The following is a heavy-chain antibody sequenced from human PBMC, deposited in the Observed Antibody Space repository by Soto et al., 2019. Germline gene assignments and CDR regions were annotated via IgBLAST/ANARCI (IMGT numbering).Heavy chain of an antibody. V-gene: IGHV1-69*06. CDR1: GGTFSSYA. Sequence: ASVKVSCKASGGTFSSYAISCVRQAPGQGLEWMGGIIPIFGTANYAQKFQGRVTITADKSTSTAYMELSSLRSEDTAVYYCARDHVAVAGGPNWFDPWGQGTLVTVSS. D-gene: IGHD6-19*01. CDR2: IIPIFGTA. J-gene: IGHJ5*02. CDR3: ARDHVAVAGGPNWFDP.